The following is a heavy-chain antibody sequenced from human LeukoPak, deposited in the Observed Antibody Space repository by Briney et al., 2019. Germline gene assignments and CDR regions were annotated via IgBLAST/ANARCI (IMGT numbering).Heavy chain of an antibody. CDR3: ARAPFGDKTYYFDY. CDR1: GGSVSSGSYY. D-gene: IGHD4-17*01. J-gene: IGHJ4*02. V-gene: IGHV4-61*01. CDR2: IYYSGST. Sequence: SETLSLTCTVSGGSVSSGSYYWSWIRQPPGKGLEWIGYIYYSGSTNYNPSLKTRVTISVDTSKNQFSLKLSSVTAADTAVYYYARAPFGDKTYYFDYWGQGTLVTVSS.